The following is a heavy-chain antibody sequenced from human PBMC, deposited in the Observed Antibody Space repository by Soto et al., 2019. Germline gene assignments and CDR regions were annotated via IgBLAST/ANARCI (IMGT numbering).Heavy chain of an antibody. D-gene: IGHD4-17*01. Sequence: GGSLRLSCAASGFTFINYAMHWVRQAPGKGLEWVAVISYDGSNKYYADSVKGRFTISRDNSKNTMYLQMNSLSAEDTAVYHCARDQVKGTMTILWGQGTLVTVS. CDR3: ARDQVKGTMTIL. CDR1: GFTFINYA. V-gene: IGHV3-30-3*01. CDR2: ISYDGSNK. J-gene: IGHJ4*02.